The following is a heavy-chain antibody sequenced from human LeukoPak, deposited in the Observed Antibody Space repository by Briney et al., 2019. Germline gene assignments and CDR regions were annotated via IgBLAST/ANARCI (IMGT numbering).Heavy chain of an antibody. D-gene: IGHD6-19*01. CDR1: GGSISSSSYY. CDR2: INHSGST. CDR3: ARVSEAGNKRAKYYFDC. Sequence: SETLSLTCTVSGGSISSSSYYWGWISQPPGKGLEWIGEINHSGSTNYNPSLKSRVTISVDKSKNQFSLKLSSVTAADTAVYYCARVSEAGNKRAKYYFDCWGQGTLVTVSS. J-gene: IGHJ4*02. V-gene: IGHV4-39*07.